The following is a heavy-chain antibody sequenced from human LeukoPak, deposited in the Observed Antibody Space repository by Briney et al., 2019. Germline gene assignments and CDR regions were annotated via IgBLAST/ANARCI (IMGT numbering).Heavy chain of an antibody. J-gene: IGHJ4*02. V-gene: IGHV4-61*02. Sequence: NPSQTLSLTCTVSGGSISSGSYYWSWIRQPAGKGLAWIGRLYTSGSTNYSPSLRSRVTIAVDASKNQFSLRLTSMTAADTAVYYCARSPGPDLNYYDSSGSYYFDYWRQGTLVTVSS. CDR3: ARSPGPDLNYYDSSGSYYFDY. D-gene: IGHD3-22*01. CDR2: LYTSGST. CDR1: GGSISSGSYY.